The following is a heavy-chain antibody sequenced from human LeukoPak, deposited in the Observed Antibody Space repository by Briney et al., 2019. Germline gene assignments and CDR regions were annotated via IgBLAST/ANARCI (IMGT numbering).Heavy chain of an antibody. J-gene: IGHJ4*02. CDR2: IYYSGST. V-gene: IGHV4-31*03. Sequence: SETLSLTCTVSDGSISSGGYYWSWIRQHPGKGLEWIGYIYYSGSTYYNPSLKSRVTISVDTSKNQFSLKLSSVTAADTAVYYCARHTYGALDYWGQGTLVTVSS. CDR3: ARHTYGALDY. D-gene: IGHD4-17*01. CDR1: DGSISSGGYY.